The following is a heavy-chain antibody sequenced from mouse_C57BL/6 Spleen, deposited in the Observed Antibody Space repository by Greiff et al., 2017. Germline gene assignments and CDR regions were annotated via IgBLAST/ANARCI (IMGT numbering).Heavy chain of an antibody. CDR1: GYAFSSYW. CDR2: IYPGDGDT. J-gene: IGHJ3*01. Sequence: VQLQESGAELVKPGASVKISCKASGYAFSSYWMHWVKQRPGKGLEWIGQIYPGDGDTNYNGKFKGKATLTADKSSSTAYMQLSSLTSEDSAVYFCARSRGLAWFAYWGQGTLVTVSA. CDR3: ARSRGLAWFAY. V-gene: IGHV1-80*01. D-gene: IGHD3-3*01.